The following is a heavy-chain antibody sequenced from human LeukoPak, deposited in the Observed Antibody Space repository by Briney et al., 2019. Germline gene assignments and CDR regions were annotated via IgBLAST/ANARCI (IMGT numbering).Heavy chain of an antibody. CDR1: GGSFSGYY. Sequence: SETLSLTCAVYGGSFSGYYWSWIRQPPGNGLEWIGEINHSGSTNYNPSLKSRVTISVDTSKNQFSLKLSSVTAADTAVYYCARGGGTSGWYLDYWGQGTLVTVSS. CDR2: INHSGST. J-gene: IGHJ4*02. CDR3: ARGGGTSGWYLDY. V-gene: IGHV4-34*01. D-gene: IGHD6-19*01.